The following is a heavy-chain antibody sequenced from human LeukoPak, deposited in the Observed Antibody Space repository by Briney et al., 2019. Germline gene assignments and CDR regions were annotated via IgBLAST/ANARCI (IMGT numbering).Heavy chain of an antibody. CDR3: ARKAPARGNWFDP. CDR2: IIPIFGTA. D-gene: IGHD2-2*01. CDR1: GGTFSSYA. J-gene: IGHJ5*02. Sequence: SVKVSCKASGGTFSSYAISWVRHAPGQGLEWMGGIIPIFGTAHYAQKFQRRFTITTDESTSTAYMELSSLSSEDTAVYYCARKAPARGNWFDPWGQGTLVTVSS. V-gene: IGHV1-69*05.